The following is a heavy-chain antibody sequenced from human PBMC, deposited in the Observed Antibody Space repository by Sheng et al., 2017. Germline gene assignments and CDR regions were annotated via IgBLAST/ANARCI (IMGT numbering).Heavy chain of an antibody. D-gene: IGHD5-18*01. CDR3: ARDKGSGYSYGYYYYYYMDV. Sequence: QVQLVQSGAEVKKPGSSVKVSCKASGGTFSSYAISWVRQAPGQGLEWMGGIIPIFGTANYAQKFQGRVTITTDESTSTAYMELSSLRSEDTAVYYCARDKGSGYSYGYYYYYYMDVWGKGTTVTVSS. CDR1: GGTFSSYA. CDR2: IIPIFGTA. V-gene: IGHV1-69*05. J-gene: IGHJ6*03.